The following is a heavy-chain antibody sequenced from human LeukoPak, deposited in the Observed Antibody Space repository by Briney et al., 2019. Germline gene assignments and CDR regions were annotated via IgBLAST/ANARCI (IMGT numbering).Heavy chain of an antibody. CDR1: GFTFSSYS. D-gene: IGHD6-19*01. V-gene: IGHV3-21*01. Sequence: GGSLRLSCAASGFTFSSYSMNWVRQAPGKGLEWVSSISSSSSYIDYADSVKGRFTISRDNSKNTLYLQMNSLRAEDTAVYYCAKDWSGWYGVPFDYWGQGTLVTVSS. CDR3: AKDWSGWYGVPFDY. J-gene: IGHJ4*02. CDR2: ISSSSSYI.